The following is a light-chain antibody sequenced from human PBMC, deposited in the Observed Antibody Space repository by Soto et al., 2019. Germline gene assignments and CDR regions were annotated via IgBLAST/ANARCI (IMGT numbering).Light chain of an antibody. CDR1: QTISNW. J-gene: IGKJ1*01. V-gene: IGKV1-5*03. CDR3: QQYNCYPWT. Sequence: DIQMTQSPSTLSASVGDRVTITCRASQTISNWLAWYQQKPGKAPKFLIYTVSTLESGVPSRFSGAGSGTEFSLTISSLQPDDFATYYCQQYNCYPWTFGQGNKVEIK. CDR2: TVS.